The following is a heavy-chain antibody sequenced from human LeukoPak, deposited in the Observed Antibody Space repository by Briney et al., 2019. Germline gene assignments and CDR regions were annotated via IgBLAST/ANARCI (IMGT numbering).Heavy chain of an antibody. D-gene: IGHD3-22*01. Sequence: GASVKVSCKASGYTFTGYYMHWVRQAPGQGLEWMGWINPNSGGTNYAQKFQGRVTMTRDTSISTAYMELSRLRSDDTAVYYCARDQYYYDSSGNPPAYYYYYGMDVWGQGTTVTVSS. CDR2: INPNSGGT. V-gene: IGHV1-2*02. J-gene: IGHJ6*02. CDR3: ARDQYYYDSSGNPPAYYYYYGMDV. CDR1: GYTFTGYY.